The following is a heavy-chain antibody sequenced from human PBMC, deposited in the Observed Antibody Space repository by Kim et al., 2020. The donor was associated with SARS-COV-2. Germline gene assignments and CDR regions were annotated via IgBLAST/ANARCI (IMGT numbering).Heavy chain of an antibody. Sequence: GGSLRLSCAASGFTFSSYWMSWVRQAPGKGLEWVANIKQDGSEKYYVDSVKGRFTISRDNAKNSLYLQMNSLRAEDTAVYYCARVESGSYFSYYYMDVWGKGTTVTVSS. D-gene: IGHD1-26*01. CDR3: ARVESGSYFSYYYMDV. CDR2: IKQDGSEK. J-gene: IGHJ6*03. V-gene: IGHV3-7*01. CDR1: GFTFSSYW.